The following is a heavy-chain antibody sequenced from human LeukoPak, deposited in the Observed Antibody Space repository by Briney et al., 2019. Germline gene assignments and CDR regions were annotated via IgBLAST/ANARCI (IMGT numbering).Heavy chain of an antibody. V-gene: IGHV1-18*01. J-gene: IGHJ6*02. D-gene: IGHD1-7*01. CDR1: GYTFNRYG. CDR2: IGSYNGNT. Sequence: GASVKVSCKASGYTFNRYGISWVRQAPGQGLEWMGWIGSYNGNTNYAQKLQGRVTMTTDTSTSTAYMELRSLKSDDTAVYYCARDPHELRPLCSMDVWGQGTTVTVSS. CDR3: ARDPHELRPLCSMDV.